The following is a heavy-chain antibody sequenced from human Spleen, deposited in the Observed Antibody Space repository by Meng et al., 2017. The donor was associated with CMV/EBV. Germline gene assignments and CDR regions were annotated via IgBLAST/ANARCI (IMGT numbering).Heavy chain of an antibody. J-gene: IGHJ6*02. CDR2: INPNSGGT. Sequence: ASVKVSCKASGYTFTGYYMHWVRQAPGQGLEWMGWINPNSGGTSYAQKFQGRVTMTRDTSISTAYMELSRLRSDDTAVYYCAREGLGPYYYYGMDVWGQGTTVTVSS. CDR3: AREGLGPYYYYGMDV. D-gene: IGHD6-19*01. V-gene: IGHV1-2*02. CDR1: GYTFTGYY.